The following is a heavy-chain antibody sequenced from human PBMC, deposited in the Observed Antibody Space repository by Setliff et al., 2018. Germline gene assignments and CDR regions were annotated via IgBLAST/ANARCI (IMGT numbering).Heavy chain of an antibody. CDR3: ARDQFSSGWYGPPESYFDC. CDR1: GDSIINYY. D-gene: IGHD6-19*01. Sequence: PSETLSLTCTVSGDSIINYYWSWIRQPPGKGLEWIGYIQKRGSTTTKYNPSLGSRISMSIDTSKNQFSLQLSSVSDGDTAVYYCARDQFSSGWYGPPESYFDCWGQGIQVTVSS. J-gene: IGHJ4*02. CDR2: IQKRGSTTT. V-gene: IGHV4-59*01.